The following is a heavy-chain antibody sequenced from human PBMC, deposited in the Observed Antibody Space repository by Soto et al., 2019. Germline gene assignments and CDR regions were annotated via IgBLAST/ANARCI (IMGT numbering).Heavy chain of an antibody. D-gene: IGHD3-22*01. J-gene: IGHJ4*02. Sequence: SETLSLTCTVSGGSISSGGYYWSWIRQPPGKGLEWIGSIYYSGNTYYNPSLKSRVTISVDRSKNQFSLKLSSVTAADTAVYYCARGPPNSIWGQGTLVTVSS. CDR2: IYYSGNT. CDR3: ARGPPNSI. V-gene: IGHV4-39*07. CDR1: GGSISSGGYY.